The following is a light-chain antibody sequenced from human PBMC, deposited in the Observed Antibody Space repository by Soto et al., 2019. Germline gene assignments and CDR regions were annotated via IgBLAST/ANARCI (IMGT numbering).Light chain of an antibody. CDR1: QSVSSSY. V-gene: IGKV3-20*01. CDR2: GAS. J-gene: IGKJ1*01. Sequence: DIVLTQSTGTLSLSQGERATLSCRASQSVSSSYLAWYQQKPGQAPRLLIYGASSRATGIPDRFSGSGSGTDFTLTISRLEPEDFAVYYCQQYGSSHWTFGQGTMVDI. CDR3: QQYGSSHWT.